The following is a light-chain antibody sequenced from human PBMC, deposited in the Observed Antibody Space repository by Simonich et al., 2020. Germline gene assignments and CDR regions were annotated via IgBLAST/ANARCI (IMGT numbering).Light chain of an antibody. Sequence: SDELPQPPSVSVSPGQTARLTCSGDALPKQYAYWYPQKPGQAPVLVIYKDSERPSGIPERFSGSSSGTTVTLTISGVQAEDEADYYCQSADSSGTWVFGGGTKLTVL. CDR3: QSADSSGTWV. V-gene: IGLV3-25*03. CDR2: KDS. CDR1: ALPKQY. J-gene: IGLJ3*02.